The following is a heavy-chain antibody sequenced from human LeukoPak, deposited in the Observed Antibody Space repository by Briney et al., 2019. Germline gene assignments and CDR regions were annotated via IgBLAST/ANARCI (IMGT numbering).Heavy chain of an antibody. V-gene: IGHV3-7*04. J-gene: IGHJ4*02. D-gene: IGHD1-1*01. Sequence: GGSLRLSCAASGFPFSSYWMDWVRQAPGKGLEWVATITLDGSDSYYVDSVKGRFTVSRDNAKNSLYLQMNSLRVEDTAVFYCTTENWYVFENWGQGSLVTVSS. CDR1: GFPFSSYW. CDR3: TTENWYVFEN. CDR2: ITLDGSDS.